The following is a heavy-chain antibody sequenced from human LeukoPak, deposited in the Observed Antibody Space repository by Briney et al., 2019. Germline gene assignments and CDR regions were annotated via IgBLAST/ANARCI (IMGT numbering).Heavy chain of an antibody. D-gene: IGHD6-6*01. V-gene: IGHV4-59*01. CDR1: GGSISSYY. CDR3: VRDGSSLGYYYYGMDV. CDR2: IYYSGST. Sequence: SETLSLTCTVSGGSISSYYWSWIRQPPGKGLEWIGYIYYSGSTNYNPSLKSRVTISVDTSKNQFSLKLSSVTAADTAVYYCVRDGSSLGYYYYGMDVWGQGTTVTVSS. J-gene: IGHJ6*02.